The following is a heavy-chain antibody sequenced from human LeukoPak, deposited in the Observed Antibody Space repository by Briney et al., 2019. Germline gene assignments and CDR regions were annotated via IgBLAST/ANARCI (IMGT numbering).Heavy chain of an antibody. CDR2: ISGSGGST. CDR3: AKEPSQWELLPIDY. D-gene: IGHD1-26*01. V-gene: IGHV3-23*01. J-gene: IGHJ4*02. Sequence: PGGSQRLSCAASGFTFSSYAMSWVRQAPGKGLEWVSAISGSGGSTYYADSVKGRFTISRDNSKNTLYLQMNSLRAEDTAVYYCAKEPSQWELLPIDYWGQGTLVTVSS. CDR1: GFTFSSYA.